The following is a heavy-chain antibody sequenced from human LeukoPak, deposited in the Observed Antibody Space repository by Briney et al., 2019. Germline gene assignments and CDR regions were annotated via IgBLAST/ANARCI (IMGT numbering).Heavy chain of an antibody. V-gene: IGHV4-59*11. J-gene: IGHJ6*03. CDR1: GGSISSHY. D-gene: IGHD3-3*01. Sequence: PSETLSLTCTVSGGSISSHYWSWIRQPPGKGLEWIGYIYYSGSTNYNPSLKSRVTISVDTSKNQFSLKLSSVTAAGTAVYYCARASYDFWSGYYKEYYYYMDVWGKGTTVTVSS. CDR2: IYYSGST. CDR3: ARASYDFWSGYYKEYYYYMDV.